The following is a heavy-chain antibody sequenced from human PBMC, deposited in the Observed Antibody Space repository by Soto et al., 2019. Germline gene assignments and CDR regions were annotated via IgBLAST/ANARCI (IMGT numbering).Heavy chain of an antibody. V-gene: IGHV5-51*01. Sequence: PGESLKISCKGSGYTFTSYWIGWVRQMPGKGLEWMGIIYPGDSDTRYSPSFQGQVTISADKSISTAYLQWSSLKASDTAMYYCARHFGAGHPQYYGMDVWGQGTTVTVSS. CDR1: GYTFTSYW. CDR3: ARHFGAGHPQYYGMDV. D-gene: IGHD3-10*01. J-gene: IGHJ6*02. CDR2: IYPGDSDT.